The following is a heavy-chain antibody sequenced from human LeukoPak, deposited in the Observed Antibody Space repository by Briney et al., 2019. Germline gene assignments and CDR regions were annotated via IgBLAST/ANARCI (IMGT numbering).Heavy chain of an antibody. J-gene: IGHJ3*02. V-gene: IGHV4-39*01. D-gene: IGHD2-2*01. CDR3: ARLEPLLVPAALAFDI. Sequence: SETLSLTCTVSGGSISSSSYYWGWIRQPPGKGLEWIGSIYYSGGTYYNPSLKSRVTISVDTSKNQFSLKLSSVTAADTAVYYCARLEPLLVPAALAFDIWGQGTMVTVSS. CDR1: GGSISSSSYY. CDR2: IYYSGGT.